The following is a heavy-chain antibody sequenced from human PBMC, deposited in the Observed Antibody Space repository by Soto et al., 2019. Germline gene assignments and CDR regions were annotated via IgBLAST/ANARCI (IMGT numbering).Heavy chain of an antibody. D-gene: IGHD1-26*01. V-gene: IGHV4-4*07. CDR3: GRDLARVMGAIPFYYYGMDV. CDR2: IYTSGST. CDR1: GGSISSYY. Sequence: SETLSLTCTVSGGSISSYYWSWIRQPAGKGLEWIGRIYTSGSTNYNPSLKSRVTMSVDTSKNQFSLKLSSVTAADTAVYYCGRDLARVMGAIPFYYYGMDVWGQGTTVTVSS. J-gene: IGHJ6*02.